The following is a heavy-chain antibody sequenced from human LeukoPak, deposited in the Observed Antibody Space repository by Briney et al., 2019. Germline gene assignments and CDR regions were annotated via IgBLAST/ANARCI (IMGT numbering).Heavy chain of an antibody. CDR3: ARADYAPPVYFDY. J-gene: IGHJ4*02. Sequence: SQTLSLTCTVSGGSISSGGYYWSWIRQHSGKGLEWIGYIYYSGSAYYNPSLKSRVTISVDTSKNQFSLKLSSVTAADTAVYYCARADYAPPVYFDYWGQGTLVTVSS. V-gene: IGHV4-31*03. CDR2: IYYSGSA. D-gene: IGHD2-2*01. CDR1: GGSISSGGYY.